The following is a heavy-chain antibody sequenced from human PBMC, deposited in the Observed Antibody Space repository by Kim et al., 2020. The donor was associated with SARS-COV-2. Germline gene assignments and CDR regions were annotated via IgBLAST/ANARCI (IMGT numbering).Heavy chain of an antibody. CDR3: ARDWVGFGRYFGMDV. V-gene: IGHV4-4*02. CDR1: GGSISSSNW. D-gene: IGHD3-10*01. CDR2: IYHSGST. Sequence: SETLSLTCAVSGGSISSSNWWSWVRQPPGKGLEWIGEIYHSGSTNYNPSLKSRVTISVDKSKNQFSLKLSSVTAADTAVYYCARDWVGFGRYFGMDVWGQGTTVTVSS. J-gene: IGHJ6*02.